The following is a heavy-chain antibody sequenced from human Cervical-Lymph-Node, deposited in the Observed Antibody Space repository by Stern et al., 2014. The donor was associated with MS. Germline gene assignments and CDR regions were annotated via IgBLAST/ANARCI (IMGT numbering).Heavy chain of an antibody. V-gene: IGHV4-34*01. CDR3: ARVLWFGDADAFDI. J-gene: IGHJ3*02. CDR2: INHSGST. D-gene: IGHD3-10*01. CDR1: GGSFSGYY. Sequence: QVQLQQWGAGLLKPSETLSLTCAVYGGSFSGYYWSWIRQAPGKGLEWIGEINHSGSTNYNPSLKSRVTISVDTSKNQFSLKLSSVTAADTAVYYCARVLWFGDADAFDIWGQGTMVTVSS.